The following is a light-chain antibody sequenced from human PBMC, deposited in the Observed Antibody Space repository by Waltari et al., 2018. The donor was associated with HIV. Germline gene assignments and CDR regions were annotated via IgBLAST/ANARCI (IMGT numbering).Light chain of an antibody. V-gene: IGLV1-51*01. CDR3: GTWDSSLSVGL. CDR2: DIN. Sequence: QFVLTQAPSVSAAPGQNVTIPCSGSSSNIGNNYVFWYQHFPGTAPKLLIYDINKRPSGIPDRFSGSKSGTSATLAIAGLQTGDEADYYCGTWDSSLSVGLFGGGTKVTVL. CDR1: SSNIGNNY. J-gene: IGLJ3*02.